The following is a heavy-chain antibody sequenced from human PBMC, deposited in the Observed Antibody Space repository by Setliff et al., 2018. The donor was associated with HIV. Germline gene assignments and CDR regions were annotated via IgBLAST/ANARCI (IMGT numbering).Heavy chain of an antibody. J-gene: IGHJ6*04. CDR1: GDTFNSHA. D-gene: IGHD2-15*01. CDR2: IIPIFGTP. V-gene: IGHV1-69*13. CDR3: ARDSRDIVVVIAPEPEPYYYYGMDV. Sequence: SVKVSCKASGDTFNSHAISWVRQAPGQGLEWMGGIIPIFGTPNYAQKFKGRLTITADESTSTVYMELSGLRSEDTAVYYCARDSRDIVVVIAPEPEPYYYYGMDVWGEGTTVTVSS.